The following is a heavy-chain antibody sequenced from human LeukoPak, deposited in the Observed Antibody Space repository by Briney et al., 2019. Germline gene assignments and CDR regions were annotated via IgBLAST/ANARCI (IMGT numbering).Heavy chain of an antibody. V-gene: IGHV4-38-2*02. D-gene: IGHD2-15*01. Sequence: SETLSLTCTVSDYSFSSAYYWGWIRQPPGKGLEWVGSIYHSGSTYYNPSLTSRVTISVATSKNQFSLKLSSVPGADTAMYYCARRGGYCSGDRCSPSWFDPSGQGTLVTVSS. CDR2: IYHSGST. CDR3: ARRGGYCSGDRCSPSWFDP. CDR1: DYSFSSAYY. J-gene: IGHJ5*02.